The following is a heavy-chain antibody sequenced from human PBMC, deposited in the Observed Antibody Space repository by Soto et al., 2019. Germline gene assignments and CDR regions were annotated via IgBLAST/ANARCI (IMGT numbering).Heavy chain of an antibody. CDR3: ARDPYYYDSSGYHGSRYFDL. CDR2: IYTSGST. Sequence: SETLSLTCTVSGGSISSYYWSWIRQPAGKGLEWIGRIYTSGSTNDNPSLKSRVTMSVDTSKNQFSLKLSSVTAADTAVYYCARDPYYYDSSGYHGSRYFDLWGRGTLVTVSS. D-gene: IGHD3-22*01. V-gene: IGHV4-4*07. J-gene: IGHJ2*01. CDR1: GGSISSYY.